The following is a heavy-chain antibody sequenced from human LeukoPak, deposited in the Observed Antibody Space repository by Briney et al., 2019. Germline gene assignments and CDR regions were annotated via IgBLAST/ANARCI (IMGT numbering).Heavy chain of an antibody. CDR2: ISAYNGNT. CDR3: ARDLEQQLVYGGWFDP. J-gene: IGHJ5*02. CDR1: GYTFTSYG. Sequence: ASVKVSCKASGYTFTSYGISWVRQAPGQGLEWMGWISAYNGNTNYAQKFQGRVTITADKSTSTAYMELSSLRSEDTAVYYCARDLEQQLVYGGWFDPWGQGTLVTVSS. V-gene: IGHV1-18*01. D-gene: IGHD6-13*01.